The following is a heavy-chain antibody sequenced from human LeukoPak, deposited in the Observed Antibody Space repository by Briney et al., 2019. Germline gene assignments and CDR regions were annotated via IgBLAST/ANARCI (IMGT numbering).Heavy chain of an antibody. V-gene: IGHV4-34*12. Sequence: SETLSLTCAVYGGSFSNYYWSWIRQPPGKGLEWIGNIFYSGSTYYSPSLKSRVTISVDTSKNQFSLKLSSVTAADTAVYYCARDMMVRGVITDNWFDPWGQGTLVTVSS. CDR1: GGSFSNYY. CDR3: ARDMMVRGVITDNWFDP. J-gene: IGHJ5*02. D-gene: IGHD3-10*01. CDR2: IFYSGST.